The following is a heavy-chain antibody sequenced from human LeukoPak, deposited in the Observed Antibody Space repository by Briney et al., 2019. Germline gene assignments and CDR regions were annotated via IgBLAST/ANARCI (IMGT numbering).Heavy chain of an antibody. CDR1: GFTLTNYD. J-gene: IGHJ5*02. CDR2: MNPINGNT. CDR3: ARDGEGVAISVNFWFDP. Sequence: ASVKVSCKASGFTLTNYDINWVRQAPGQGLEWMGWMNPINGNTGYARKFQGRVTMTRDTSISTAYMELRSLTSEDTAIYYCARDGEGVAISVNFWFDPWGQGTLVTVSP. V-gene: IGHV1-8*01. D-gene: IGHD3-10*01.